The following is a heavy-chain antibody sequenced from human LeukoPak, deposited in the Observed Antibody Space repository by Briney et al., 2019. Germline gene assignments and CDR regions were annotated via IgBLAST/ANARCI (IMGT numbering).Heavy chain of an antibody. V-gene: IGHV3-48*03. Sequence: GGSLRLSCAASGFTFSSYEMNWVRQAPGKGLEWVSYISSSGSTIYYADSVKGRFTISRDNAKNSLYLQMNGLRAEDTAVYYCARDRCSSTSCYTPNWFDPWGQGTLVTVSS. CDR3: ARDRCSSTSCYTPNWFDP. D-gene: IGHD2-2*02. CDR2: ISSSGSTI. CDR1: GFTFSSYE. J-gene: IGHJ5*02.